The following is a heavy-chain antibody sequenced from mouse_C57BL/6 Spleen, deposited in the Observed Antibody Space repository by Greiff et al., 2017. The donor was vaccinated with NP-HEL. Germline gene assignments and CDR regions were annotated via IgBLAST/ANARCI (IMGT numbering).Heavy chain of an antibody. CDR1: GFTFSSYG. J-gene: IGHJ4*01. V-gene: IGHV5-6*01. D-gene: IGHD2-4*01. Sequence: EVMLVESGGDLVKPGGSLKLSCAASGFTFSSYGMSWVRQTPDKRLEWVATISSGGSYTYYPDSVKGRFTISRDNAKNTLYLQMSSLKAEDTAMYYCATYDYDDWGQGTSVTVSS. CDR2: ISSGGSYT. CDR3: ATYDYDD.